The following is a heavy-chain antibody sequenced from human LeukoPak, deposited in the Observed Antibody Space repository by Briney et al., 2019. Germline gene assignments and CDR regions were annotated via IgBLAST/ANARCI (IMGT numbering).Heavy chain of an antibody. V-gene: IGHV4-34*01. CDR3: ARLGSHYYYMDV. J-gene: IGHJ6*03. D-gene: IGHD3-10*01. Sequence: KPSETLSLTCAVYGGSFSGYYWSWIRQPPGKGLEWIGEINHSGSTNYNPSLKSRVTISVDTSKNQFSLKLSSVTAADTAVYYCARLGSHYYYMDVWGKGTTVTISS. CDR1: GGSFSGYY. CDR2: INHSGST.